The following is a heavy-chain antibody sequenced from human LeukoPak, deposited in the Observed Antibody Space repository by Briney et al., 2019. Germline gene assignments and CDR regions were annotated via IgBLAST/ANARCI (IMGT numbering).Heavy chain of an antibody. CDR2: ISSSSSYI. Sequence: GGSLRLSCAASGFTFSSYSMNWVRQAPGKGLEWVSSISSSSSYIYYADSVKGRFTISRDNSKNTLYLQMNSLRAEDTAIYYCAKNGDRGAYCTGGTCYPYFYYYMDVWGKGTTVTI. J-gene: IGHJ6*03. CDR3: AKNGDRGAYCTGGTCYPYFYYYMDV. V-gene: IGHV3-21*04. D-gene: IGHD2-15*01. CDR1: GFTFSSYS.